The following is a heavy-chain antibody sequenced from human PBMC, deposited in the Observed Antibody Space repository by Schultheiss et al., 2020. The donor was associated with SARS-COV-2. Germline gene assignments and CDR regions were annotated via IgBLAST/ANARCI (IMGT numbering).Heavy chain of an antibody. V-gene: IGHV3-53*01. CDR1: GFTVSSQY. CDR2: VYSGGDT. D-gene: IGHD6-19*01. Sequence: GGSLRLSCAVSGFTVSSQYMSWLRQAPGKGLEWVSVVYSGGDTHYADSVKGRFTISRDTSKDTLYLHMNSLRADDTAVYYCAKVAYSNGWNSYLDYWGQGTPVTVSS. J-gene: IGHJ4*02. CDR3: AKVAYSNGWNSYLDY.